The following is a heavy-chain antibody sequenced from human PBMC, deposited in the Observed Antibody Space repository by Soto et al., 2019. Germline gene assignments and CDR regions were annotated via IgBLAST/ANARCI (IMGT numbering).Heavy chain of an antibody. D-gene: IGHD5-18*01. CDR1: GGSIRSGGYY. V-gene: IGHV4-31*03. J-gene: IGHJ6*02. Sequence: SETLSLTCTVSGGSIRSGGYYWSWVRQNPGKGLEWIGNIYYSGSTYYNPSLKSRLSISVDTSKNQFSLNLRSVTAADTAVYYCARDRLMATAGTARHYFGSDVWGQGTTVTVSS. CDR3: ARDRLMATAGTARHYFGSDV. CDR2: IYYSGST.